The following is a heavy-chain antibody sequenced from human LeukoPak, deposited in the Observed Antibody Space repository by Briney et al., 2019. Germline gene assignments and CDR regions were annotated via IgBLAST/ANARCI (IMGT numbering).Heavy chain of an antibody. V-gene: IGHV4-30-2*01. CDR1: GGSISSGGYS. J-gene: IGHJ4*02. D-gene: IGHD3-16*01. CDR2: IYHSGST. CDR3: ARAGGSLVFDY. Sequence: NPSQTLSLTCAVSGGSISSGGYSWSWIRQPPGKGLEWIGYIYHSGSTYYNPSLKSRVTISVDRSKNQFSLKLSSVTAADTAVYYCARAGGSLVFDYWGQGTLVTVSS.